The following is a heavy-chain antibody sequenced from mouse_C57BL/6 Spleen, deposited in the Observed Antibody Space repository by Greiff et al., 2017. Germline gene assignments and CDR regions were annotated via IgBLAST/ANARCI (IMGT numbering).Heavy chain of an antibody. V-gene: IGHV1-74*01. CDR2: IHPSDSDT. CDR1: GYTFTSYW. CDR3: SIDYGSSYGFAY. J-gene: IGHJ3*01. Sequence: QVQLQQPGAELVKPGASVKVSCKASGYTFTSYWMHWVKQRPGQGLEWIGRIHPSDSDTNYNQKFKGKATLTVDKSSSTACMQLSSLTSEDSAVYYFSIDYGSSYGFAYWGQGTLVTVSA. D-gene: IGHD1-1*01.